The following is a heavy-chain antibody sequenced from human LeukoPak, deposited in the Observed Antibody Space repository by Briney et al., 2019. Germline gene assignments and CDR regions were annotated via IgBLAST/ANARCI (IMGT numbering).Heavy chain of an antibody. CDR2: IYPGDSDT. D-gene: IGHD6-19*01. V-gene: IGHV5-51*01. J-gene: IGHJ5*02. CDR3: AREISGIAVAGNEGSNWFDP. Sequence: GESLKISCKGSGYSFTSYWIGWVRQMPGKGLEWMGIIYPGDSDTRYSPSFQGQVTISADKSISTAYLQWSSLKASDTAMYYCAREISGIAVAGNEGSNWFDPWGQGTLVTVSS. CDR1: GYSFTSYW.